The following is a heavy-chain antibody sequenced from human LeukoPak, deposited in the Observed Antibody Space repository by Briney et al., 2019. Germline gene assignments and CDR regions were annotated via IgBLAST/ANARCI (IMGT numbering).Heavy chain of an antibody. V-gene: IGHV3-20*04. CDR2: INWNGGST. CDR1: GFTFDDYG. J-gene: IGHJ4*02. CDR3: ARAGCSSTSCFAYFGY. Sequence: GGSLRLSCAASGFTFDDYGMSWVRQAPGKGLEWVSGINWNGGSTGYADSVKGRFTISRDNAKNSLYLQMNSLRAEDTALYYCARAGCSSTSCFAYFGYWGQGTLVTVSS. D-gene: IGHD2-2*01.